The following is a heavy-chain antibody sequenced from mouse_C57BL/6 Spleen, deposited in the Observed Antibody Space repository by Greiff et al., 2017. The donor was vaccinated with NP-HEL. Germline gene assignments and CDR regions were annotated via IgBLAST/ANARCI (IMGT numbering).Heavy chain of an antibody. J-gene: IGHJ3*01. CDR1: GFNIKDYY. Sequence: EVQLQQSGAELVKPGASVKLSCTASGFNIKDYYMHWVKQRPEQGLEWIGRIDPEDGDTKYASKFQGKATITADTSSSTAYMQLSSLTSEDTAVYYCARGSSSGYPFAYWGQGTLVTVSA. D-gene: IGHD3-2*02. CDR3: ARGSSSGYPFAY. V-gene: IGHV14-2*01. CDR2: IDPEDGDT.